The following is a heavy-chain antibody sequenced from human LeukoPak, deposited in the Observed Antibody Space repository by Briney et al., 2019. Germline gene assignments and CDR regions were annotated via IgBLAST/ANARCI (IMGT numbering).Heavy chain of an antibody. CDR1: GFTVSTNY. CDR2: IYSEGTT. V-gene: IGHV3-53*01. D-gene: IGHD4-23*01. CDR3: ARAEGELRGFLAY. Sequence: GGSLRLSCAASGFTVSTNYMSWVRQAPGKGLEWVSVIYSEGTTHYADSVKGRFTISRDNSKNTVYLQMNSLRVEDTAVYYCARAEGELRGFLAYWGQGTLVTVSS. J-gene: IGHJ4*02.